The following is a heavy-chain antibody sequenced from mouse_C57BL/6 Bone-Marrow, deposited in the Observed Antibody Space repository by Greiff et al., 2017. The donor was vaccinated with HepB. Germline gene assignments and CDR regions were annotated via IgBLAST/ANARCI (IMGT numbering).Heavy chain of an antibody. Sequence: VQLQQPGTELVKPGASVKLSCKASGYTFTSYWMHWVKQRPGQGLEWIRNINPSNGGTNYNEKFKSKATLTVDKSSSTASMQLSSLTSEASAVYYCARRRGPYYFDYWGQGTTLTVSS. CDR2: INPSNGGT. J-gene: IGHJ2*01. V-gene: IGHV1-53*01. CDR1: GYTFTSYW. CDR3: ARRRGPYYFDY.